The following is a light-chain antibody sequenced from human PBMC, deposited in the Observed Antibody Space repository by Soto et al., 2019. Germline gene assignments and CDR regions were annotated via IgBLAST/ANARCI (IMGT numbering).Light chain of an antibody. CDR1: QDIRNF. V-gene: IGKV1-27*01. Sequence: DIQMTQSPTSLSASVGDRVTITCRASQDIRNFVAWYQQKPGKAPKLLISAASTLQSGVPSRFSGSGSVTYFTLTINGLQPEDVATYSCEEYSSVPVFGPGTKVEIK. J-gene: IGKJ3*01. CDR2: AAS. CDR3: EEYSSVPV.